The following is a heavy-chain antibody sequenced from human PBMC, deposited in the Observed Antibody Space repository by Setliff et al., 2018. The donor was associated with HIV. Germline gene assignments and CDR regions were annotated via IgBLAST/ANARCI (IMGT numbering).Heavy chain of an antibody. CDR3: ARATYTLQFLKWSPDSSLYYYYMDV. J-gene: IGHJ6*03. V-gene: IGHV4-31*03. Sequence: LSLTCTVSGGSISSGGYYWSWIRQHPGKGLEWIGYMSYSGSTFYKSSLKSRVTMSIDTSKNQFSLMLSPVTAADTAVYYCARATYTLQFLKWSPDSSLYYYYMDVWGKGTTVTAP. CDR1: GGSISSGGYY. CDR2: MSYSGST. D-gene: IGHD3-3*01.